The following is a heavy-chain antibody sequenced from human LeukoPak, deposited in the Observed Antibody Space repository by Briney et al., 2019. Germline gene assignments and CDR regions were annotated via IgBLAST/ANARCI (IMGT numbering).Heavy chain of an antibody. CDR3: ARAYGSLSRMDV. Sequence: PSETLSLTCTVSGGSISSYYWSWIRQPPGKGLEWIGYIYYSGSTNYNPSLKSRVTISVDTSKNQFSLRLSSVTAADTAVYYCARAYGSLSRMDVWGQGTTVTVSS. CDR1: GGSISSYY. CDR2: IYYSGST. D-gene: IGHD6-19*01. J-gene: IGHJ6*02. V-gene: IGHV4-59*12.